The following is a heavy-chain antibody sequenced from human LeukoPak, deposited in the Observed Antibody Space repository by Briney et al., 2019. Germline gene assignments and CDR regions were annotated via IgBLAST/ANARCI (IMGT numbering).Heavy chain of an antibody. CDR3: ARGQDSYSYGWYYFDY. CDR1: GFTFSSYG. J-gene: IGHJ4*02. D-gene: IGHD5-18*01. Sequence: GRSLRLSCAASGFTFSSYGMHWVRQAPGKGLEWVAVIWNDGSNKYYADSVKGRFTISRDNSKNTLYLQMNSLRAEDTAVYYCARGQDSYSYGWYYFDYWGQGTLVTVSS. CDR2: IWNDGSNK. V-gene: IGHV3-33*01.